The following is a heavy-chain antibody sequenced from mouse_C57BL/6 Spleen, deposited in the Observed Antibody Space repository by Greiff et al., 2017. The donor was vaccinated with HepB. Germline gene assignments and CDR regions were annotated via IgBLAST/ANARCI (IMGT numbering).Heavy chain of an antibody. V-gene: IGHV1-76*01. J-gene: IGHJ4*01. Sequence: QVHVKQSGAELVRPGASVKLSCKASGYTFTDYYINWVKQRPGQGLEWIARIYPGSGNTYYNEKFKGKATLTAEKSSSTAYMQLSSLTSEDSAVYFCARTGSSYAMDYWGQGTSVTVSS. D-gene: IGHD1-1*01. CDR2: IYPGSGNT. CDR3: ARTGSSYAMDY. CDR1: GYTFTDYY.